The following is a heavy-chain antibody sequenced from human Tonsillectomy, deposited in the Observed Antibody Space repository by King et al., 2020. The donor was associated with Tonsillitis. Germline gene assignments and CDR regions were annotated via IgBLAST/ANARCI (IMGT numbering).Heavy chain of an antibody. CDR1: GFAFSSYG. J-gene: IGHJ6*02. Sequence: VQLVESGGGVVQPGRSLRLSCAASGFAFSSYGMHWVRQAPGKGLEWVAVISFDGNLKYYANSVKDRFTISRDNSKNTVFLQMNSQRPEEAAVYYCAKGHVLVASIYFFGMDVWGQGTTVTVSS. D-gene: IGHD2-21*01. CDR3: AKGHVLVASIYFFGMDV. CDR2: ISFDGNLK. V-gene: IGHV3-30*18.